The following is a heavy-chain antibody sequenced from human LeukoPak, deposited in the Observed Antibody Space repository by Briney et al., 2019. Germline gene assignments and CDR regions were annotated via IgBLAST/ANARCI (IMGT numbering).Heavy chain of an antibody. V-gene: IGHV3-21*01. J-gene: IGHJ4*02. CDR1: GLTFSSYA. CDR2: IRSSSSYI. CDR3: AKLLPGIAGASRAEDY. Sequence: GGSLRLSCAASGLTFSSYAMHWVRQAPGKGREWDSSIRSSSSYIYYADSVKGRFTISRDNAKNSLYLQMKSLRAEDTAVYYCAKLLPGIAGASRAEDYWGQGTLVTVSS. D-gene: IGHD1-26*01.